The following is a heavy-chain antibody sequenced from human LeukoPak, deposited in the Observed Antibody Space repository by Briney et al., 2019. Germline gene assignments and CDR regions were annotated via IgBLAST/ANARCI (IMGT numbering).Heavy chain of an antibody. Sequence: ASVRVSCKASGYTFIGYYMHWVRQAPGQGLEWMGRINPNSGGTNYAQKFQGRVTMTRDTSISTAYMELSRLRSDDTAVYYCARTFMITFGGVIDPFDYWGQGTLVTVSS. D-gene: IGHD3-16*02. J-gene: IGHJ4*02. CDR3: ARTFMITFGGVIDPFDY. CDR1: GYTFIGYY. V-gene: IGHV1-2*06. CDR2: INPNSGGT.